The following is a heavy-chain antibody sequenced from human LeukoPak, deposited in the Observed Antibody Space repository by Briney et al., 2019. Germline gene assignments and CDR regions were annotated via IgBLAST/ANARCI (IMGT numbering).Heavy chain of an antibody. Sequence: PSETLSLTCAVYGGSFSGYYWSWIRQPPGKGLEWIGEINHSGSTNYNPSLKSRVTISVDTSKNQFSLKLSSVTAADTAVYYCARGGVRMIHAFIGRPNWFDPWGQGTLVTVSS. CDR3: ARGGVRMIHAFIGRPNWFDP. CDR2: INHSGST. V-gene: IGHV4-34*01. D-gene: IGHD3-10*01. J-gene: IGHJ5*02. CDR1: GGSFSGYY.